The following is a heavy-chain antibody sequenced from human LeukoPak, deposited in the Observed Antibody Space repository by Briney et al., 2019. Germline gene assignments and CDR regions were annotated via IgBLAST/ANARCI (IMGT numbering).Heavy chain of an antibody. J-gene: IGHJ5*02. D-gene: IGHD6-19*01. CDR3: ARGQSLGSYNWFDP. Sequence: SETLSLTCAVYGASFSEYYWSWIRQPPGKGLEWVGEVKHGRRTNYNPSPKSRVPISLDTSKNQFSLKLSSVTAADTAVYHCARGQSLGSYNWFDPWGQGTLVTVSS. CDR1: GASFSEYY. V-gene: IGHV4-34*01. CDR2: VKHGRRT.